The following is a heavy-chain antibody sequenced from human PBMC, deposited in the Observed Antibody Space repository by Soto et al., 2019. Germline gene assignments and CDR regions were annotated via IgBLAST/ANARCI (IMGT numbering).Heavy chain of an antibody. J-gene: IGHJ6*02. V-gene: IGHV3-48*03. CDR3: ARDLGYCSSTSCYSSYYGMDV. D-gene: IGHD2-2*02. Sequence: EVQLVESGGGLVQPGGSLRLSCAASGFTFSSYEMNWVRQAPGKGLEWVSYISSSGSTIYYADSVKGRFTISRDNAKNSLYLQMNSLRAEDTAVYYCARDLGYCSSTSCYSSYYGMDVWGQGPTVTVSS. CDR2: ISSSGSTI. CDR1: GFTFSSYE.